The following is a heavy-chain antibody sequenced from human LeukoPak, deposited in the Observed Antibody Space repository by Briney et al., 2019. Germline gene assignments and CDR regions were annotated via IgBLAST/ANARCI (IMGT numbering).Heavy chain of an antibody. D-gene: IGHD2-15*01. Sequence: SETLSLTCTVSGGSISSGGYYWSWIRQHPGKGLEWIGYIYYSGSTYYNPSLKSRVTISVDTSKNQFSLKLSSVTAADTAVYYCARVPCSGGSCYWAFDTWGQGTMVTVSS. CDR1: GGSISSGGYY. CDR3: ARVPCSGGSCYWAFDT. CDR2: IYYSGST. J-gene: IGHJ3*02. V-gene: IGHV4-31*03.